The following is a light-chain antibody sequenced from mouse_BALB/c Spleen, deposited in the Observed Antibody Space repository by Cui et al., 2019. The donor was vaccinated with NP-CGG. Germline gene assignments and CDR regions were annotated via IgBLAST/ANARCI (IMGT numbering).Light chain of an antibody. CDR2: GTN. CDR1: TGAVTTNNY. CDR3: VLWYNNHWV. V-gene: IGLV1*01. J-gene: IGLJ1*01. Sequence: QAVVTQESALTTSPGETVTLTCRSSTGAVTTNNYANWVQEKPDHLFTGLIGGTNNRAPGVPARFSGSLIGDKAALTITGAQNEDEAIYFCVLWYNNHWVFGGGTKLTVL.